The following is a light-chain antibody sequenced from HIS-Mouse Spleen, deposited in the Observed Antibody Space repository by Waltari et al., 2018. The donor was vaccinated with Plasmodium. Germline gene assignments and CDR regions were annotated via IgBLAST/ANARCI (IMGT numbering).Light chain of an antibody. V-gene: IGLV1-44*01. CDR2: SNN. Sequence: QSVLTQPPSASGTPGQRVTISCSGSISSIGSTTVHWYQHHPGPAPKLLIYSNNQRPSGVPDRFSGSKSGTSASLAISGLQSEDEADYYCAAWDDSLNGVVFAGGTKLTVL. CDR3: AAWDDSLNGVV. CDR1: ISSIGSTT. J-gene: IGLJ2*01.